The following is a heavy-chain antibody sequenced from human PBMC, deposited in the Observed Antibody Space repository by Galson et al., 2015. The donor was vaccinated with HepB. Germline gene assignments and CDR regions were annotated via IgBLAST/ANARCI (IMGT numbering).Heavy chain of an antibody. V-gene: IGHV3-66*01. CDR2: IYSGGST. CDR1: GFTVSSNY. D-gene: IGHD3-9*01. J-gene: IGHJ4*02. CDR3: ARGPYDILTGYYMNY. Sequence: SLRLSCAASGFTVSSNYMSWVRQAPGKGLEWVSVIYSGGSTYYADSVKGRFTISRDNSKNTLYLQMNSLRAEDTAVYYCARGPYDILTGYYMNYWGQGTLVTVSS.